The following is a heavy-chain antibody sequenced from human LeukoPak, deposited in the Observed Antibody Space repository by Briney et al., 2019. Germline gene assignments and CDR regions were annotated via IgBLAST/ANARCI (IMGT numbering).Heavy chain of an antibody. D-gene: IGHD3-10*01. Sequence: PSETLSLTSTVSGGSISSGDYYWSWIRQPPGKGLEWIGYIYYSGSTYYNPSLKSRVTISVDTSKNQFSLKLSSVTAADTAVYYCARDKDGSGSYYTPLDYWGQGTLVTVSS. CDR3: ARDKDGSGSYYTPLDY. V-gene: IGHV4-30-4*01. CDR1: GGSISSGDYY. CDR2: IYYSGST. J-gene: IGHJ4*02.